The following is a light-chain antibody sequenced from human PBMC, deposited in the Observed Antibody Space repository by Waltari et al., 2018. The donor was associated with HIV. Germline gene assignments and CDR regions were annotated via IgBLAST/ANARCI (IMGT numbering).Light chain of an antibody. V-gene: IGKV3-20*01. J-gene: IGKJ2*01. Sequence: EIVLTQSPGTLSLSPGERATVFCWASQNSINNYLAWDQQVPGQSPRLLISGTPSRAAFVPERFIGSGSGTNFTLAFSRMEVEDFAIYSCQQYGTAPKSFGHGTKLEI. CDR2: GTP. CDR3: QQYGTAPKS. CDR1: QNSINNY.